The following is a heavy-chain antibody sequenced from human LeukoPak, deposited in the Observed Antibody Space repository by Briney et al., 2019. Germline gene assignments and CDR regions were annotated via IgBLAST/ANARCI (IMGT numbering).Heavy chain of an antibody. CDR1: GGSFSGYY. CDR2: INHSGST. D-gene: IGHD3-10*01. CDR3: ARLGVLWFGELSTPYYYYYYMDV. Sequence: HPSETLSLTCAVYGGSFSGYYWSWIRQPPGKGLEWIGEINHSGSTNYNPSLKSRVTISVDTSKNQFSLKLSSVTAADTAVYYCARLGVLWFGELSTPYYYYYYMDVWGKGTTVTISS. J-gene: IGHJ6*03. V-gene: IGHV4-34*01.